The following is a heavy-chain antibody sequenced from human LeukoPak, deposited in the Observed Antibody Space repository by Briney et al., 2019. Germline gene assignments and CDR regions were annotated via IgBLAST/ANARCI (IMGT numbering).Heavy chain of an antibody. Sequence: GGSLRLSCAASGFTFSSYSMNWVRQAPGKGLEWVSFISTSSSYIHYADSVKGRFTISRDNAKNSLYLQMDSLGPEDTAVYYCARDPYSGNYGNDYYYYMDVWGKGTTVTISS. J-gene: IGHJ6*03. V-gene: IGHV3-21*01. CDR2: ISTSSSYI. CDR1: GFTFSSYS. CDR3: ARDPYSGNYGNDYYYYMDV. D-gene: IGHD1-26*01.